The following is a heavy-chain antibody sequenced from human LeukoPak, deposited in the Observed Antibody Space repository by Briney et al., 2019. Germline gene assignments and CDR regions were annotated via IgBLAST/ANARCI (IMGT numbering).Heavy chain of an antibody. J-gene: IGHJ4*02. D-gene: IGHD2-2*01. Sequence: PSETLSLTCAVYGGSFSGYYWSWIRQPPGKGLEWIGEINHSGSTNYNPSLKSRVTISVDTSKNQFSLKLSSVTAADTAVYYCARGSSTSCYGWPRAQCFYFDYWGQGTLVTVSS. CDR3: ARGSSTSCYGWPRAQCFYFDY. V-gene: IGHV4-34*01. CDR2: INHSGST. CDR1: GGSFSGYY.